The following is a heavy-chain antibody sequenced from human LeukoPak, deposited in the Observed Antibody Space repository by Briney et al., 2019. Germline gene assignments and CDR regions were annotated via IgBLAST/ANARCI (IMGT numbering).Heavy chain of an antibody. CDR3: ARFAGPGMQHYYYYMDV. D-gene: IGHD3-10*01. Sequence: PGGSLRLSCAASGFSVSKKYMTWVRQAPGKGLEWVSVIFSGGTTYYADSVKGRFTVSRDNSKNMMYLQMNSLRAEDAAVYYCARFAGPGMQHYYYYMDVWGTGTTVTVSS. V-gene: IGHV3-53*01. CDR1: GFSVSKKY. J-gene: IGHJ6*03. CDR2: IFSGGTT.